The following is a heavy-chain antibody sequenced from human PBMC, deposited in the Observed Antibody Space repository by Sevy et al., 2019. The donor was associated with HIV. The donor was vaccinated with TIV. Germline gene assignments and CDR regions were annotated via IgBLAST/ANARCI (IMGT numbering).Heavy chain of an antibody. CDR1: GFSFSHYA. J-gene: IGHJ4*02. Sequence: EGSLRLSCAVSGFSFSHYAFHWVRQAPGKALEWVSLIAYDGTYKYYADSVKGRFTISRDNSKNTLYLQMNSLRGNDTDVYYCARVAVSYCTNDCFHRFDYRGPGALVTVSS. V-gene: IGHV3-30-3*01. D-gene: IGHD2-8*01. CDR2: IAYDGTYK. CDR3: ARVAVSYCTNDCFHRFDY.